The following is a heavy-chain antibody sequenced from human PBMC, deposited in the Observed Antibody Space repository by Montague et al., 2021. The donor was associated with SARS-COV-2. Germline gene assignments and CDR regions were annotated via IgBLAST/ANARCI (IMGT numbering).Heavy chain of an antibody. CDR2: ISSSGSNI. CDR1: GFTFSSYE. J-gene: IGHJ4*02. CDR3: ARRTYYDGY. V-gene: IGHV3-48*03. D-gene: IGHD3-22*01. Sequence: SLRLSCAASGFTFSSYEMNWVRQAPGKGLEWVSYISSSGSNIHYADSVKGRFSIYRDNAKNSLYLQMNSLRAEDTAVYYCARRTYYDGYRGQGTLVTVSS.